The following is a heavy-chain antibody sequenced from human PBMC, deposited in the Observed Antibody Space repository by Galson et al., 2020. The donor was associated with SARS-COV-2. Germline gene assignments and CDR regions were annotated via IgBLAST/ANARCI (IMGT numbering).Heavy chain of an antibody. Sequence: ESGPTLVKPTQTLTLTCNFSGFSLTTRGMGVGWIRQPPGKALEWLALIYWDGDTRYSLSLESRLTITKDTSKDQVVLTMTNTDPSDTATYFCAHLTTPSVIRGIIRLRYAMDVWGQGTTVTVSS. J-gene: IGHJ6*02. CDR1: GFSLTTRGMG. V-gene: IGHV2-5*02. D-gene: IGHD3-10*01. CDR2: IYWDGDT. CDR3: AHLTTPSVIRGIIRLRYAMDV.